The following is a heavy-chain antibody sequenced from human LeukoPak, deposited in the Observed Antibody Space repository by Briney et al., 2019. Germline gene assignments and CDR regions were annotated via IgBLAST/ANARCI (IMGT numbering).Heavy chain of an antibody. CDR2: TYYRSRWIY. CDR1: GDSVSSNTAT. Sequence: PSQTLSVTCAIFGDSVSSNTATWHWLRQSPSRGLEWLGRTYYRSRWIYEYAESVRSRITIVPDTSNNRVSLLVNSVTPEDTAVYYCARAGGGFHDHWGQGLLVTVSS. CDR3: ARAGGGFHDH. J-gene: IGHJ5*02. D-gene: IGHD1-26*01. V-gene: IGHV6-1*01.